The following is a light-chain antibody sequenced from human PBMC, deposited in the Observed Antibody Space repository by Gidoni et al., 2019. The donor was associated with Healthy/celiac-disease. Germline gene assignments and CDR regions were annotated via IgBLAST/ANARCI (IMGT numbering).Light chain of an antibody. CDR2: WAS. CDR3: QQYYSTPYT. CDR1: QSVLYSSNNKNY. Sequence: DIVMTQSPDSLAVSLGERATINCKCSQSVLYSSNNKNYLAWYQQKPGQPPKLLIYWASTRESGVPDRFSGSGSGTDFTLTISSLQAADVAVYYCQQYYSTPYTFGQGTKLEIK. J-gene: IGKJ2*01. V-gene: IGKV4-1*01.